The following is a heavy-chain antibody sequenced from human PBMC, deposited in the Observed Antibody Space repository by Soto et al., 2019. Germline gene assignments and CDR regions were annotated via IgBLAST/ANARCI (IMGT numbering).Heavy chain of an antibody. V-gene: IGHV3-30-3*01. CDR3: ARMGWAVAGSYYFDY. D-gene: IGHD6-19*01. Sequence: QVQLVESGGGVVQPGRSLRLSCAASGFTFSTYAMHWVRQAPGKGLEWVAVISSDGSNNYYADSVKGRFTISRDNSKNALYLPMDSLRVEDTAVYYCARMGWAVAGSYYFDYRGQGTLVTASS. J-gene: IGHJ4*02. CDR2: ISSDGSNN. CDR1: GFTFSTYA.